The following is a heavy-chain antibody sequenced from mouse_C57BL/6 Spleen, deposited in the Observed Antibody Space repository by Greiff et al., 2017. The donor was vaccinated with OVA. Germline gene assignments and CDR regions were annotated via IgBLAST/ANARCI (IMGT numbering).Heavy chain of an antibody. CDR3: ARRAAPRGFAY. CDR2: IDPSDSYT. V-gene: IGHV1-69*01. CDR1: GYTFTSYW. Sequence: QVQLQQPGAELVMPGASVKLSCKASGYTFTSYWMHWVKQRPGQGLEWIGEIDPSDSYTNYNQKFKGKSTLTVDKSSSTAYMQLSSLTSEDSAVYYCARRAAPRGFAYWGQGTLVTVSA. J-gene: IGHJ3*01.